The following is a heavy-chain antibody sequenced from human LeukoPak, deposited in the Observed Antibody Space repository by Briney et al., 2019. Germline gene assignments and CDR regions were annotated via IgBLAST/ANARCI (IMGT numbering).Heavy chain of an antibody. J-gene: IGHJ5*02. CDR2: ISGSGGST. V-gene: IGHV3-23*01. CDR3: AKANFKGLVRGVIPPFDP. D-gene: IGHD3-10*01. CDR1: GFTFSSYG. Sequence: GGSLRLSCAASGFTFSSYGMSWVRQAPGKGLEWVSAISGSGGSTYYADSVKGRFTISRDNSKNTLYLQMNSLRAEDTAVYYCAKANFKGLVRGVIPPFDPWGQGTLVTVSS.